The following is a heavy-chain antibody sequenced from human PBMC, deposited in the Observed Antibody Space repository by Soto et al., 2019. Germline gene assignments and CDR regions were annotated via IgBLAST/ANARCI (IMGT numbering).Heavy chain of an antibody. CDR2: IYYSGST. D-gene: IGHD3-10*01. CDR3: ARVRSMVRGVNPSMDV. CDR1: GGSISSYY. V-gene: IGHV4-59*01. J-gene: IGHJ6*02. Sequence: TLSLTCTVSGGSISSYYWSWIRQPPGKGLEWIGYIYYSGSTNYNPSLKSRVTISVDTSKNQFSLKLSSVTAADTAVYYCARVRSMVRGVNPSMDVWGQGTTVTVSS.